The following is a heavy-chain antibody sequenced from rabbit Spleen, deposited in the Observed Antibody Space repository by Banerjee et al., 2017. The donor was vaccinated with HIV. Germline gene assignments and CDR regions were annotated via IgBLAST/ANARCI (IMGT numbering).Heavy chain of an antibody. J-gene: IGHJ6*01. V-gene: IGHV1S45*01. Sequence: QEQLVESGGGLVQPEGSLTLTCTASGFSFGDRDVMCWVHQAPGKGLEWIACINVATGKPVYATWAKGRFTISRTSSTTVTLRMTSLTAADTATYFCARDTSSSFSSYGMDLWGPGTLVTVS. CDR1: GFSFGDRDV. CDR2: INVATGKP. CDR3: ARDTSSSFSSYGMDL. D-gene: IGHD1-1*01.